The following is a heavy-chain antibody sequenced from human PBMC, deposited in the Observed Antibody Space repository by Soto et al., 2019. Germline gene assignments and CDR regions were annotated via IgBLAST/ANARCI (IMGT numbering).Heavy chain of an antibody. CDR2: ISSTGRTI. V-gene: IGHV3-11*01. Sequence: GGSLGVFCGASGFTFSNYYMSWIRQAPGKGLEWVSYISSTGRTIYYADSVKGRFTVSRDNAQNSLSLKLNSLRVEDTAVYYCAGSYSSGWEFDYWGQGTQVTVYS. CDR3: AGSYSSGWEFDY. J-gene: IGHJ4*02. CDR1: GFTFSNYY. D-gene: IGHD6-19*01.